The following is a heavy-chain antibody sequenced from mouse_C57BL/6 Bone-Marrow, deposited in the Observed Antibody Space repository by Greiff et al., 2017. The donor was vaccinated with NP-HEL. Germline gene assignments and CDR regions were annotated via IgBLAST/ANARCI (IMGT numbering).Heavy chain of an antibody. CDR2: INSDGGSA. Sequence: EVKLVESGGGLVQPGESLKLSCESNEYEFPSHDMSWVRKTPEKRLELVAAINSDGGSAYYPDTMERRFIISRDNTKKTLYLQMSSLRSEDTALYYCARHRGYGSSWSDWYFDVWGTGTTVTVSS. V-gene: IGHV5-2*01. CDR1: EYEFPSHD. CDR3: ARHRGYGSSWSDWYFDV. D-gene: IGHD1-1*01. J-gene: IGHJ1*03.